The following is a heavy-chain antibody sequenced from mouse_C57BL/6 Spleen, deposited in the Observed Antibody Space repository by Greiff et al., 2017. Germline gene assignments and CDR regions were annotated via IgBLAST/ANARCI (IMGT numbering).Heavy chain of an antibody. CDR3: ARKGSSGSFAY. V-gene: IGHV1-42*01. CDR1: GYSFTGYY. Sequence: VQLKESGPELVKPGASVKISCKASGYSFTGYYMNWVKQSPEKSLEWIGEINPSTGGTTYNQKFKAKATLTVDKSSSTAYMQLKSLTSEDSAVYYCARKGSSGSFAYWGQGTLVTVSA. D-gene: IGHD3-2*02. CDR2: INPSTGGT. J-gene: IGHJ3*01.